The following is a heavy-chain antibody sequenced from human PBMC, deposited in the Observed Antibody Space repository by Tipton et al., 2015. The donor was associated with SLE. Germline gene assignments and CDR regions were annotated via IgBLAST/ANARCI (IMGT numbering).Heavy chain of an antibody. D-gene: IGHD2-8*02. CDR2: IYSSGST. CDR1: GGSISSYY. V-gene: IGHV4-4*09. Sequence: TLSLTCTVSGGSISSYYWNWIRQSPGKGLEWIGYIYSSGSTNYNPSLKSRVTISLDTSKNQFSLKLRSVTAADTAVYYCAGFLFYTGGFNGDWYFDLWGRGTLVAVSS. J-gene: IGHJ2*01. CDR3: AGFLFYTGGFNGDWYFDL.